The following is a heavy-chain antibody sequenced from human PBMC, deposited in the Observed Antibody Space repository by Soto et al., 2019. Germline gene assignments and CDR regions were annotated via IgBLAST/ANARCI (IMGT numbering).Heavy chain of an antibody. CDR1: GYSFTSYW. Sequence: GESLKISCKGSGYSFTSYWIGWVRQMPGKGLEWMGIIYPGDSDTRYSPSFQGQVTISADKSISTAYLQWSSLKASDTAMYYCARPVIGEFWSGPRPDAFDIWGQGTMVTVSS. J-gene: IGHJ3*02. D-gene: IGHD3-3*01. CDR3: ARPVIGEFWSGPRPDAFDI. V-gene: IGHV5-51*01. CDR2: IYPGDSDT.